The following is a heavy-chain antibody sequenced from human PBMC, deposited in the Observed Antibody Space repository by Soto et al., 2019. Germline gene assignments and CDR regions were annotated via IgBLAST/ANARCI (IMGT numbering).Heavy chain of an antibody. CDR2: ISYDGSNK. D-gene: IGHD1-26*01. V-gene: IGHV3-30*04. CDR1: GFTFSSYA. Sequence: GGSLRLSCAASGFTFSSYAMHWVRQAPGKGLEWVAVISYDGSNKYYADSVKGRFTISRDNSKNTLYLQMNSLRAEDTAVYYCARDQEVSGSYLARSFDYWGQGTLVTVSS. CDR3: ARDQEVSGSYLARSFDY. J-gene: IGHJ4*02.